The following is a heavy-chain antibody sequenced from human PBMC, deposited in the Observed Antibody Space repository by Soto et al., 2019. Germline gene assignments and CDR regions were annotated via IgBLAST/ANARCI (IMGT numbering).Heavy chain of an antibody. CDR1: GFTFSNYG. CDR3: AKDRAYYAAHLDH. D-gene: IGHD3-16*01. V-gene: IGHV3-30*18. CDR2: ILYDGTNK. J-gene: IGHJ4*02. Sequence: QVQLVESGGGVVQPGRSLRLSCAASGFTFSNYGMHWVRQAPGKGLEWVAVILYDGTNKNYADSVKGRFTISRDNSKNTLYLQMNSLRPEDTAVCFCAKDRAYYAAHLDHWGQGTLVTVSS.